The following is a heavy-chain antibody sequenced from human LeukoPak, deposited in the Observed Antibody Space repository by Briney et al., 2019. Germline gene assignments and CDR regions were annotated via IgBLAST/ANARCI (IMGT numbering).Heavy chain of an antibody. CDR2: INPNSGVT. CDR3: ATAVLYGGNDFDY. V-gene: IGHV1-2*02. D-gene: IGHD5-12*01. CDR1: GYTFTGYY. Sequence: ASVKVSCKASGYTFTGYYMHWVRQAPGQGLEWMGWINPNSGVTKFAQRFQGRVTMTRDTSTSTAYLDLSSLRSDDTAVYYCATAVLYGGNDFDYWGQGTLVTDTS. J-gene: IGHJ4*02.